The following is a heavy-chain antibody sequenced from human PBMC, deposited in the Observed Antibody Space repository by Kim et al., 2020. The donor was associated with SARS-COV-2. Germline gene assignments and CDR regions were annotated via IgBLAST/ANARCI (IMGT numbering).Heavy chain of an antibody. J-gene: IGHJ6*02. CDR2: TYYRSKWSS. Sequence: SQTLSLTCDISGDSVSSNSATWSWTRQSPSRGLEWLGRTYYRSKWSSDYAVSVKGRITINPDTSKNQFSLQLNSVTPEDTAVYFCTRDSSGRPLDVWGQGTTVTVSS. CDR3: TRDSSGRPLDV. V-gene: IGHV6-1*01. CDR1: GDSVSSNSAT. D-gene: IGHD6-25*01.